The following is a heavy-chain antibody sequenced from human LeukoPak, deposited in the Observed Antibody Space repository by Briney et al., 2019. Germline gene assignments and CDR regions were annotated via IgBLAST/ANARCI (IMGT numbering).Heavy chain of an antibody. CDR2: ISKSSSTI. CDR1: GFTFSRYS. Sequence: GGSLRLSCAASGFTFSRYSVNWVRQAPGKGLEWLSYISKSSSTIYYADSVRGRFTISRDNVKNSLFLQMNRLRAEDTAVYYCAKDGGTGRIAAPGADYWGQGTLVTVSS. CDR3: AKDGGTGRIAAPGADY. V-gene: IGHV3-48*01. J-gene: IGHJ4*02. D-gene: IGHD6-13*01.